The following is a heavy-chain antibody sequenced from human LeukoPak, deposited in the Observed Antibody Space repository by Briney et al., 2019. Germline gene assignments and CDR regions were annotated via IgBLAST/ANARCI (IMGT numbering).Heavy chain of an antibody. CDR3: ARDSGTTGEVKFDP. Sequence: PSETLSLTCSVSGYSISSGYYWGWIRQPPGKGLEWIGSIYHSGNTLYNPSLKSRVTISVDTSKNQFSLKLRSVTAADTAVYYCARDSGTTGEVKFDPWGQGTLVTVSS. CDR2: IYHSGNT. J-gene: IGHJ5*02. V-gene: IGHV4-38-2*02. D-gene: IGHD3-10*01. CDR1: GYSISSGYY.